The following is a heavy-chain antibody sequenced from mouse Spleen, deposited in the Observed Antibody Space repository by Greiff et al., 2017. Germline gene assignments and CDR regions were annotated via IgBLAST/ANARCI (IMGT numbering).Heavy chain of an antibody. CDR3: AREVYGNYAWFAY. D-gene: IGHD2-1*01. Sequence: EVKLLESGPGLVKPSQSLSLTCSVTGYSITSGYYWNWIRQFPGNKLEWMGYISYDGSNNYNPSLKNRISITRDTSKNQFFLKLNSVTTEDTATYYCAREVYGNYAWFAYWGQGTLVTVSA. CDR1: GYSITSGYY. V-gene: IGHV3-6*01. J-gene: IGHJ3*01. CDR2: ISYDGSN.